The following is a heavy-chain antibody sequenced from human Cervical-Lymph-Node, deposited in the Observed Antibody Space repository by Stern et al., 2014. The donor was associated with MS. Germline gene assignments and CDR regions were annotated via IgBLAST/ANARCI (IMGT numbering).Heavy chain of an antibody. Sequence: VQLEESGAEVKKPGSSVKVSCKASGDPSKNDPISWVRQAPGQGLEWMGGIFPILVTPNYAQKFQGRVTITADGSTGTVYMEISSLRSEDTAVYYCARQDAVAGLDYWGQGTLVTVSS. CDR3: ARQDAVAGLDY. V-gene: IGHV1-69*01. D-gene: IGHD6-19*01. CDR2: IFPILVTP. CDR1: GDPSKNDP. J-gene: IGHJ4*02.